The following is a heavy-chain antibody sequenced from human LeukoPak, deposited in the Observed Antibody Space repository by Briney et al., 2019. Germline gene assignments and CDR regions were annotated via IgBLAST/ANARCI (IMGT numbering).Heavy chain of an antibody. D-gene: IGHD3-10*01. CDR3: ARDYYGSGSYLQLSDAFDI. V-gene: IGHV3-30*03. J-gene: IGHJ3*02. CDR1: GFTFSSYG. Sequence: GGTLRLSCAASGFTFSSYGMSWVRQAPGKGLEWVAVISYDGSNKYYADSVKGRFTISRDNSKNTLYLQMNSLRAEDTAVYYCARDYYGSGSYLQLSDAFDIWGQGTMVTVSS. CDR2: ISYDGSNK.